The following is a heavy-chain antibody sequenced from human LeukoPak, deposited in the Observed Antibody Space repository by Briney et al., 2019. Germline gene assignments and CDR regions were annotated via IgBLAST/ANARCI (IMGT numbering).Heavy chain of an antibody. CDR3: ARNKYGSSWSSGY. J-gene: IGHJ4*02. Sequence: SQTLSLTCTVSDGYISSGGYYWSWIRQPPGKGLEWIGYIYCSGSTYYNPSLKSRVTISVDTSKNQFSLKLSSVTAADTAVYYCARNKYGSSWSSGYWGQGTLVTVSS. V-gene: IGHV4-30-4*01. D-gene: IGHD6-13*01. CDR2: IYCSGST. CDR1: DGYISSGGYY.